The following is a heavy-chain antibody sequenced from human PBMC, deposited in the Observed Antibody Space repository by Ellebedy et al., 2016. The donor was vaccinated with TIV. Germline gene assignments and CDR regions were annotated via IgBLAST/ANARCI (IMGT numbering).Heavy chain of an antibody. D-gene: IGHD2-15*01. CDR2: IKEDGSEK. CDR1: GITFSNCW. CDR3: ARVMVGVATFDY. Sequence: GESLKISCAASGITFSNCWMSWVRQAPGKGLEWVANIKEDGSEKYYVDSVKGRFTISRDNAKNSLYLQMNSLRAEDTAVYYCARVMVGVATFDYWGQGTLVTVSS. J-gene: IGHJ4*02. V-gene: IGHV3-7*01.